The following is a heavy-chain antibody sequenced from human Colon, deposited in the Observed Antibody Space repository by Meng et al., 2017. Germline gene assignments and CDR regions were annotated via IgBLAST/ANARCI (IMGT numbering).Heavy chain of an antibody. D-gene: IGHD3-16*01. V-gene: IGHV4-61*08. CDR2: ARIDYANT. J-gene: IGHJ4*02. CDR3: ARDYWGSLDF. CDR1: GASVRSPDHQ. Sequence: QGRLQESGPGLVGPSETLPLICAVSGASVRSPDHQWGWVRQPPGKGLEWIGYARIDYANTNYNPSLKSRVNVSLDTSKNQFSLNVRSVTAADTAVYYCARDYWGSLDFWGQGILVTVSS.